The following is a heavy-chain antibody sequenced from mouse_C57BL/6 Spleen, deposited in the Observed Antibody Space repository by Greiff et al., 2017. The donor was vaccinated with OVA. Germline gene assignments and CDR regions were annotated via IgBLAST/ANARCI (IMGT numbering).Heavy chain of an antibody. Sequence: VQLQQPGAELVRPGSSVKLSCKASGYTFTSYWMHWVKQRPIQGLEWIGNIDPSDSETHYNQKFKDKATLTVDKSSSTAYMQLSSLTSEDSAVYYCARSENYGSSYGFAYWGQGTLVTVSA. CDR2: IDPSDSET. CDR1: GYTFTSYW. CDR3: ARSENYGSSYGFAY. D-gene: IGHD1-1*01. J-gene: IGHJ3*01. V-gene: IGHV1-52*01.